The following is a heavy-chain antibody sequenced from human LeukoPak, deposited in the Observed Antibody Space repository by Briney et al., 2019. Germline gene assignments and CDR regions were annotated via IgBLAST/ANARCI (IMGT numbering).Heavy chain of an antibody. CDR2: ISGSGGST. V-gene: IGHV3-23*01. J-gene: IGHJ1*01. Sequence: GGSLRLSCIASGFTFGDYAVNWVRQAPGKGLEWVSAISGSGGSTYYADSVKGRFTISRDNSKNTLYLQMNSLRAEDTAVYYCAKASVGSDDFWSGYAAEYFQHWGQGTLVTVSS. CDR3: AKASVGSDDFWSGYAAEYFQH. CDR1: GFTFGDYA. D-gene: IGHD3-3*01.